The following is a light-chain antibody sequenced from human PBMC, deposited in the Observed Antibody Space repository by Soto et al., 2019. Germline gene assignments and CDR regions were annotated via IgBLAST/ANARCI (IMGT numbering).Light chain of an antibody. Sequence: EIVLTQSPGTLSLSPGERATLSCRASQTVSSSLAWYQQKPGQAPRLLISGASSRAADIPDRFSGSGSGTDFTLTINRLEPADFAVYYCQQYGGSPRTFGQGTKVDIK. CDR1: QTVSSS. V-gene: IGKV3-20*01. CDR3: QQYGGSPRT. CDR2: GAS. J-gene: IGKJ1*01.